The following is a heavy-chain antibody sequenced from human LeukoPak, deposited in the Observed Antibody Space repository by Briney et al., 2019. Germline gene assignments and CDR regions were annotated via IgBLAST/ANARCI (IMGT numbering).Heavy chain of an antibody. CDR2: IYYSGST. Sequence: SETLSLTCTVSGGSISSYYWSWIRQPPGKGLEWIGYIYYSGSTNYSPSLKSRVTISVDTSKNQFSLKLSSVTAADTAVYYCARDVIAAAGYYYYGMDVWGQGTTVTVSS. D-gene: IGHD6-13*01. CDR1: GGSISSYY. CDR3: ARDVIAAAGYYYYGMDV. J-gene: IGHJ6*02. V-gene: IGHV4-59*01.